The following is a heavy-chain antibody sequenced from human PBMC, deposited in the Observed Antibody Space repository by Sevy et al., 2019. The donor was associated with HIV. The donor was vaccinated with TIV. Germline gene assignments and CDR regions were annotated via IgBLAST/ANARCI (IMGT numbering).Heavy chain of an antibody. Sequence: GGSLRLSCAASGFTFSSYGTHWVRQAPGKGLEWVAVISYDGSNKYYADSVKGRFTISRDNSKNTLYLQMNSLRAEDTAVYYCAKVRIAVAGALLENYFDYWGQGTLVTVSS. CDR3: AKVRIAVAGALLENYFDY. V-gene: IGHV3-30*18. D-gene: IGHD6-19*01. J-gene: IGHJ4*02. CDR2: ISYDGSNK. CDR1: GFTFSSYG.